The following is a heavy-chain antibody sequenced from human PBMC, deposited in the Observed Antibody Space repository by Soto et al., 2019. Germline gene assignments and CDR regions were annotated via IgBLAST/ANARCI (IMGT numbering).Heavy chain of an antibody. D-gene: IGHD3-22*01. J-gene: IGHJ4*02. CDR3: TRTYYYDSSGSPAGY. CDR2: IRSKANSYAT. V-gene: IGHV3-73*02. Sequence: EVQLVESGGGLVQPGGSLKLSCAASGFTFSGSAMHWVRQASGKGLEWVGRIRSKANSYATAYAASVKGRFTISRDDSKKTAYLQMNSLKTEDTAVYYCTRTYYYDSSGSPAGYWGQGTLVTVSS. CDR1: GFTFSGSA.